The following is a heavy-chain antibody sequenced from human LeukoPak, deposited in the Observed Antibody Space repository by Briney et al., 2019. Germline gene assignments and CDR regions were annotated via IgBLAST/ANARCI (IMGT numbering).Heavy chain of an antibody. J-gene: IGHJ5*02. CDR1: GYTFTGYY. CDR3: ARVRITVFGVPERWFDP. D-gene: IGHD3-3*01. Sequence: GASVKVSCKASGYTFTGYYMHWVRQAPGQGLEWMGWINPNSGGTNYAQKFQGRVTMTRDTSISTAYMELSRLRSDDTAVYYCARVRITVFGVPERWFDPWGQGTLVTVSS. CDR2: INPNSGGT. V-gene: IGHV1-2*02.